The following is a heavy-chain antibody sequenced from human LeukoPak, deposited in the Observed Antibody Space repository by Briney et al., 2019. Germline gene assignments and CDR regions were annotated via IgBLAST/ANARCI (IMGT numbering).Heavy chain of an antibody. CDR3: AKDVAPNWNDDAFDI. V-gene: IGHV3-33*06. J-gene: IGHJ3*02. Sequence: GGSLRLSCAASGFAFSSYGMHWVRQAPGKELEWVAVIWYDGSNKYYADSVKGRFTISRDNSKNTLYLQMNSLRAEDTAVYYCAKDVAPNWNDDAFDIWGQGTMVTVSS. CDR1: GFAFSSYG. CDR2: IWYDGSNK. D-gene: IGHD1-1*01.